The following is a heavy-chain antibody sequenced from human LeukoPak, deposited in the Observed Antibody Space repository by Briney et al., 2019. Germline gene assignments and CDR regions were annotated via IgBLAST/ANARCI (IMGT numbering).Heavy chain of an antibody. Sequence: GGSLRLSCAASGFTFSSYAMNWVRQAPGRGLEWVSGFSGSGGTTSYADSVKGRFTTSRDNSKNTLYLQMNSLRAEDTAVYYCANGNRCTSPNCLGYYYFYMDVWGKGTTVTVSS. J-gene: IGHJ6*03. CDR3: ANGNRCTSPNCLGYYYFYMDV. V-gene: IGHV3-23*01. D-gene: IGHD2-8*01. CDR1: GFTFSSYA. CDR2: FSGSGGTT.